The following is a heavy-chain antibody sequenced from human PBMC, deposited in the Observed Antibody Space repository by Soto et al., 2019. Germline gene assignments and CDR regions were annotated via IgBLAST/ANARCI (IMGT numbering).Heavy chain of an antibody. Sequence: XGSLRLSCSAAGFTFDIHAMSWVRQAPGKGLEWVSVISGSGGSTYFADSVKGRFTISRDNFKNTLYLQMNSLRAEDTAVYYCAKGSAATHYYYYAMDVWGQGTPVTVSS. CDR2: ISGSGGST. V-gene: IGHV3-23*01. CDR3: AKGSAATHYYYYAMDV. CDR1: GFTFDIHA. J-gene: IGHJ6*02. D-gene: IGHD2-15*01.